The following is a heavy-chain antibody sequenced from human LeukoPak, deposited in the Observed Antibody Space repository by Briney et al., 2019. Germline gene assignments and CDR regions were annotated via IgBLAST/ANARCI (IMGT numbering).Heavy chain of an antibody. CDR2: IYYSGST. CDR3: ARVHYGSGRNYYYGMDA. Sequence: SETLSLTCTVSGGSISSYYWSWIRQPPGKGLEWIGYIYYSGSTNYNPSLKSRVTISVDTSKNQFSLKLSSVTAADTAVYYCARVHYGSGRNYYYGMDAWGQGTTVTVSS. CDR1: GGSISSYY. J-gene: IGHJ6*02. V-gene: IGHV4-59*01. D-gene: IGHD3-10*01.